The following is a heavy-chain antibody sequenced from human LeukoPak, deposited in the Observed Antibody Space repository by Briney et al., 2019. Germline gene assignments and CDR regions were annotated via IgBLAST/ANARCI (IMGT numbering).Heavy chain of an antibody. D-gene: IGHD6-6*01. V-gene: IGHV1-69*13. Sequence: ASVKVSCKASGYTFTSYDINWVRQATGRGLEWMGGIIPIFGTANYAQKFQGRVTITADESTSTAYMELSSLRSEDTAVYYCARVGAARRGGNWLDPWGQGTLVTVSS. J-gene: IGHJ5*02. CDR1: GYTFTSYD. CDR2: IIPIFGTA. CDR3: ARVGAARRGGNWLDP.